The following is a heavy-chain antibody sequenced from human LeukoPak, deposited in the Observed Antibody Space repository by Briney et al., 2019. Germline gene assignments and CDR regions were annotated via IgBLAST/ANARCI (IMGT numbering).Heavy chain of an antibody. CDR3: ARDRTIAAAGTPDY. V-gene: IGHV1-18*01. D-gene: IGHD6-13*01. J-gene: IGHJ4*02. CDR2: ISAYNGNT. CDR1: GYTFTSYG. Sequence: ASVKVSCKASGYTFTSYGICWVRQAPGQELEWMGWISAYNGNTNYAQKLQGRVTMTTDKSTNTAYMELRSLRSDDTAVYYCARDRTIAAAGTPDYWGQGTLVTVSS.